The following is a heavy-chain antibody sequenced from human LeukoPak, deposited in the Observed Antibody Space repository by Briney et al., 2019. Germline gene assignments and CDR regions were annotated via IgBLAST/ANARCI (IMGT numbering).Heavy chain of an antibody. V-gene: IGHV3-53*04. D-gene: IGHD3-22*01. CDR3: AGDSSGIAEALPQYYYYGMDV. Sequence: QPGGSLRLSCAASGFTVSSNYMSWVRQAPGKGLEWVSVIYSGGSTYYADSVKGRFTISRHNSKNTLYLQMNSLRAEDTAVYYCAGDSSGIAEALPQYYYYGMDVWGQGTTVTVSS. CDR1: GFTVSSNY. CDR2: IYSGGST. J-gene: IGHJ6*02.